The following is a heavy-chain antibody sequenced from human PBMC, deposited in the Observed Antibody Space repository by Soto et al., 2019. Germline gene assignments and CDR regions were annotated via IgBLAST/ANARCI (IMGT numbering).Heavy chain of an antibody. J-gene: IGHJ6*02. V-gene: IGHV5-51*01. CDR1: GYSFTSYW. D-gene: IGHD6-13*01. CDR3: ARPRSSSRNYYGMDV. CDR2: IYPGDSDT. Sequence: PGESLKISCKGSGYSFTSYWIGWMRQMPGKGLEWMGIIYPGDSDTRYSPSFQGQVTISADKSISTAYLQWSSLKASDTAMYYCARPRSSSRNYYGMDVWGQGTTVTVSS.